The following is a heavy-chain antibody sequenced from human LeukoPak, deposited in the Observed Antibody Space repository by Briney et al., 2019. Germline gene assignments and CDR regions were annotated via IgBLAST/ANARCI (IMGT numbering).Heavy chain of an antibody. V-gene: IGHV1-69*05. J-gene: IGHJ4*02. Sequence: SVKVSCKASGGTFSSYAISWVRQAPGQGLEWMGGIIPIFGTANYAQKFQGRVTMTRNTSISTAYMELSSLRSEDTAVYYCAREGSDSSGYYGSWGQGTLVTVSS. CDR3: AREGSDSSGYYGS. CDR1: GGTFSSYA. CDR2: IIPIFGTA. D-gene: IGHD3-22*01.